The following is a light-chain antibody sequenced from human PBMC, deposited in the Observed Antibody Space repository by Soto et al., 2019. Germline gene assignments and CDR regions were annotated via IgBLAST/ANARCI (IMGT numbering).Light chain of an antibody. CDR1: SSNIGAGYD. CDR3: QPYDSSLSGYV. V-gene: IGLV1-40*01. Sequence: QSVLTQPPSVSGAPGQRDTISCTGSSSNIGAGYDVHWYQQLPGTAPKLLIYGNSNRPSGVPDRFSGSKSGTSASLAITGLQAEDEADYYCQPYDSSLSGYVFGTGTKLTVL. CDR2: GNS. J-gene: IGLJ1*01.